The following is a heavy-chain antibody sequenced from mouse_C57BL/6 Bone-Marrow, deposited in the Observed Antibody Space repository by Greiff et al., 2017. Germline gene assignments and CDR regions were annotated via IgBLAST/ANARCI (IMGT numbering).Heavy chain of an antibody. Sequence: EVQLQQSGTVLARPGASVKMSCTTSGYTFTSYWMHWVKQRPGQGLEWIGAIYPGNSDTSYNQKFKGKAKLTAVKSASTAYLELSSLTNEDAAIYSCTVYDYDGGSDYWGQGTTLTVSS. V-gene: IGHV1-5*01. CDR3: TVYDYDGGSDY. CDR2: IYPGNSDT. D-gene: IGHD2-4*01. J-gene: IGHJ2*01. CDR1: GYTFTSYW.